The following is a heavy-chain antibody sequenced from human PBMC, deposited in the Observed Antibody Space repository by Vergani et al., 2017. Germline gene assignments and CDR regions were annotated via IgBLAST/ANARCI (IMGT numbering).Heavy chain of an antibody. Sequence: QVQLVQSGAEVKKPGSSVKVSCKASGGTFSSYAISWVRQAPGQGLEWMGGIIPIFGTANYAQKFQGRVTITADESTSTAYMELSGLRSEDTAVYYCARGSSPYGGNLLDAFDIWGQGTMVTVSS. J-gene: IGHJ3*02. CDR1: GGTFSSYA. V-gene: IGHV1-69*12. D-gene: IGHD4-23*01. CDR2: IIPIFGTA. CDR3: ARGSSPYGGNLLDAFDI.